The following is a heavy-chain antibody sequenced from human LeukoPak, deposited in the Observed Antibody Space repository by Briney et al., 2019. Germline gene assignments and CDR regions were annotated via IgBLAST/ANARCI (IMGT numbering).Heavy chain of an antibody. CDR2: IYYSGST. CDR3: ARVRAYDILTGWAYYYHMDV. V-gene: IGHV4-39*07. D-gene: IGHD3-9*01. Sequence: PSETLSLTCTVSGGSISSSSYYWGWIHQPPGKGLEWIGSIYYSGSTYYNPSLKSRVTISVDTSKNQFSLKLSSVTAADTAVYYCARVRAYDILTGWAYYYHMDVWGKGTTVTVSS. J-gene: IGHJ6*03. CDR1: GGSISSSSYY.